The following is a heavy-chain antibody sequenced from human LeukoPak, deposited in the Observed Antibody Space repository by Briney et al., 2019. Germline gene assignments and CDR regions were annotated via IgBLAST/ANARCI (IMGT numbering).Heavy chain of an antibody. Sequence: SQTLSLTCTVSGVSISSGGYYWSWLRQHPGKGLEWIGYIYYSGSTYYNPSLKSRVTISVDTSKNQFSLKLSSVTAADTAVYYCARAEIELGAFDYWGQGTLATVSS. D-gene: IGHD7-27*01. CDR2: IYYSGST. V-gene: IGHV4-31*03. CDR1: GVSISSGGYY. J-gene: IGHJ4*02. CDR3: ARAEIELGAFDY.